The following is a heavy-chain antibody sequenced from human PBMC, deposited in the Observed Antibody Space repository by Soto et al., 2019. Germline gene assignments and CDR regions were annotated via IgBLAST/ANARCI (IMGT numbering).Heavy chain of an antibody. D-gene: IGHD6-19*01. Sequence: ASVKVSCKASGYTFTSYGISWVRQAPGQGLEWMGWISAYNGNTNYAQKLQGRATMTTDTSTSTAYMELRSLRSDDTAVYYCARDWEDSSGWYLINWFDPWGQGTLVTVSS. CDR1: GYTFTSYG. CDR2: ISAYNGNT. CDR3: ARDWEDSSGWYLINWFDP. V-gene: IGHV1-18*01. J-gene: IGHJ5*02.